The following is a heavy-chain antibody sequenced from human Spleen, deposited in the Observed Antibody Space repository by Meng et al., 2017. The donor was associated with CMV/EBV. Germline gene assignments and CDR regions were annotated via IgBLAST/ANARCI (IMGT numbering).Heavy chain of an antibody. J-gene: IGHJ6*02. CDR1: GFTFSTYA. Sequence: GGSLRLSCAASGFTFSTYALSWVRQAPGKGLEWVSAISGGGGSTYYADSVKGRFIISRDNSKNTLFLQMNSLRAEDTAVYCCAKVGWFGELYGMDVWGQGTTVTVSS. CDR3: AKVGWFGELYGMDV. V-gene: IGHV3-23*01. CDR2: ISGGGGST. D-gene: IGHD3-10*01.